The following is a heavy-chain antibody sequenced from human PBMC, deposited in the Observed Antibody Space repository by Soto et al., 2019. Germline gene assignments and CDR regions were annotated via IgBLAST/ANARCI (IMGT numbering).Heavy chain of an antibody. CDR1: GVTCSSYV. CDR3: AKDRTMVRGVNLFDY. V-gene: IGHV3-30*18. J-gene: IGHJ4*02. D-gene: IGHD3-10*01. CDR2: ISYDGSNK. Sequence: GGPLILCCAASGVTCSSYVMHWVRQAPGKVLEWVAVISYDGSNKYYADSVKGRFTISRDNSKNTLYLQMNSLRAEDTAVYYCAKDRTMVRGVNLFDYWGQGTLVNVSS.